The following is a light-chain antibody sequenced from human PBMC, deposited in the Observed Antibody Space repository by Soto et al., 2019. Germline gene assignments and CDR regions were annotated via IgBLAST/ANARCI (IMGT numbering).Light chain of an antibody. CDR3: QQYGSAPRT. V-gene: IGKV3-20*01. CDR1: PSVSSNF. CDR2: GAF. Sequence: EIVWTQSTGTLSLSPGERATLSCRASPSVSSNFVAWYQQKPGQAPRLLISGAFNRATGVPDRFSGGGSGTDFTLTISRLEAEDFAVYYCQQYGSAPRTFGQGTKVDIK. J-gene: IGKJ1*01.